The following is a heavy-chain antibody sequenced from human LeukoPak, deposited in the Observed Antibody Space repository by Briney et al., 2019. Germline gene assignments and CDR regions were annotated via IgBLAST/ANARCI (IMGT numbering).Heavy chain of an antibody. D-gene: IGHD6-13*01. CDR1: GYTFTSYA. CDR2: ISAYNGNT. J-gene: IGHJ3*02. V-gene: IGHV1-18*01. CDR3: ARPLAAGDDDAFDI. Sequence: GASVKVSCKASGYTFTSYAMHWVRQAPGQRLEWMGWISAYNGNTNYAQKLQGRVTMTTDTSTSTAYMELRSLRSDDTAVYYCARPLAAGDDDAFDIWGQGTMVTVSS.